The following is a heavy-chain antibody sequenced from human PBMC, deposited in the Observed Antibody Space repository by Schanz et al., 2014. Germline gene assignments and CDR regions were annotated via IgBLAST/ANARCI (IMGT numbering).Heavy chain of an antibody. V-gene: IGHV3-30-3*01. D-gene: IGHD2-15*01. CDR3: ARDRGYCSGGSGITFDY. CDR2: IAYDGSNK. Sequence: QVHLVESGGAVVQPGRSLRLSCAAYGFTLSSYAMHWVRQAPGKGLEREPVIAYDGSNKYYADSVKGRFTISRDNSKNTLYLQMNTLRAEDTAVYYGARDRGYCSGGSGITFDYWGQGTLVTVSS. CDR1: GFTLSSYA. J-gene: IGHJ4*02.